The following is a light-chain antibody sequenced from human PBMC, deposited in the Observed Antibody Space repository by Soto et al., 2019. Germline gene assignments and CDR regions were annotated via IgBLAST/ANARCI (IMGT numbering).Light chain of an antibody. Sequence: IQMTQSQSSLSASFGDRVTITCGASQSISSYLNWYQQKPGKAPNLLIYKASRLQSGVPSRFSGSGSGTEFTLTISSLKPEDFATYYCQEYRNNYGTFGQGTKVDIK. CDR2: KAS. J-gene: IGKJ1*01. CDR3: QEYRNNYGT. CDR1: QSISSY. V-gene: IGKV1-5*03.